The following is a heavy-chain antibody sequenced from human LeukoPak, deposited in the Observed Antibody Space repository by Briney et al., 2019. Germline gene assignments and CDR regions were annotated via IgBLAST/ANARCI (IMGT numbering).Heavy chain of an antibody. CDR2: ISYDGSNK. V-gene: IGHV3-30*18. CDR3: AKGDSSGSSYYFHGMDV. CDR1: GFTFSAYG. J-gene: IGHJ6*02. Sequence: PGRSLRLSCAASGFTFSAYGMHWVRQAPGKGLEWVAVISYDGSNKYYADSMKGRFTISRDNSKNTLYLQMDSLRAEDTAVYYCAKGDSSGSSYYFHGMDVWGQGTTVTVSS. D-gene: IGHD3-22*01.